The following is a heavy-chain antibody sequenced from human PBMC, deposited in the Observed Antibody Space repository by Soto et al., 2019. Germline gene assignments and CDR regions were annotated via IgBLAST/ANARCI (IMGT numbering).Heavy chain of an antibody. CDR3: ARRLFVRGNLGYYDY. D-gene: IGHD3-10*02. CDR2: IFHSGSS. J-gene: IGHJ4*02. Sequence: QVHLQESGPGLVKPSETLSLTCFVSNDSIRSDNWWSWVRQPPGKGLEWIGEIFHSGSSNNNPSLKSRVTLSIDKSKNEFSLKLTSVTAADTAVYYCARRLFVRGNLGYYDYWGQGTLVTVSS. V-gene: IGHV4-4*02. CDR1: NDSIRSDNW.